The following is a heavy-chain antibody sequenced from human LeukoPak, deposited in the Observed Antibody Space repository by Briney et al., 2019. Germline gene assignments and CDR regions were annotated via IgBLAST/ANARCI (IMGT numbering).Heavy chain of an antibody. J-gene: IGHJ6*03. CDR2: INTNTGNP. CDR3: ARVVATITYYYMDV. D-gene: IGHD5-12*01. Sequence: ASVKVSCKASGGTFSSYAISWVRQAPGQGLEWMGWINTNTGNPTYAQGFTGRFVFSLDTSVSTAYLQISSLKAEDTAVYYCARVVATITYYYMDVWGKGTTVTVSS. CDR1: GGTFSSYA. V-gene: IGHV7-4-1*02.